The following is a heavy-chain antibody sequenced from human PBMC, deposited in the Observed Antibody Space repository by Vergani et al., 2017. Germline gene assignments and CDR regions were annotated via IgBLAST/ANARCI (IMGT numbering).Heavy chain of an antibody. V-gene: IGHV3-64*01. CDR3: ARVALPYGDYFDY. CDR2: ISSNGGST. D-gene: IGHD4-17*01. Sequence: EVQLVESGGGLVQPGRSLRLSCVASGFTFSSYAMHWVRQAPGKGLEYVSGISSNGGSTYYASSVKGRFTISRDNSKNTLYLQMNSLRAEDTAVYYCARVALPYGDYFDYWGQGTLVIVSS. J-gene: IGHJ4*02. CDR1: GFTFSSYA.